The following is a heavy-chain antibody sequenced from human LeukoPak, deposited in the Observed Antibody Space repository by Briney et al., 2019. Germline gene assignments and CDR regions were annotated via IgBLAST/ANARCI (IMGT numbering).Heavy chain of an antibody. Sequence: PSETLSLTCTVSGGSVRSSSYYWGWIRQPPGKGLEWIGSMYFSGSTYYNPSLKSRVTISVDTSKNQFSLKLSSVTAADMAVYYCARQHWNYVRGEYYYHMDVWGQGTTVTVSS. CDR3: ARQHWNYVRGEYYYHMDV. J-gene: IGHJ6*02. V-gene: IGHV4-39*01. CDR1: GGSVRSSSYY. D-gene: IGHD1-7*01. CDR2: MYFSGST.